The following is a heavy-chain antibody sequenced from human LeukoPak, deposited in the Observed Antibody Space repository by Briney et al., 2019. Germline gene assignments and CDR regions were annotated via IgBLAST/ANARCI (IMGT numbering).Heavy chain of an antibody. V-gene: IGHV3-33*01. J-gene: IGHJ5*02. CDR2: IWYDGSNK. D-gene: IGHD2-15*01. Sequence: GRSLRLSCAASGFTFSSYGMHWVRQAPGKGLEWVAVIWYDGSNKYYADSVKGRFTISRDNSKNTLYLQMNSLRAEDTAVYYCARGSGGSWPNWFDPWGQGTLVTVSS. CDR1: GFTFSSYG. CDR3: ARGSGGSWPNWFDP.